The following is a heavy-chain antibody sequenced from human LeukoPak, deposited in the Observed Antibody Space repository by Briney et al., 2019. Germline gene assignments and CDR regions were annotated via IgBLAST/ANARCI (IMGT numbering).Heavy chain of an antibody. V-gene: IGHV4-34*01. CDR1: GGSFSGYY. Sequence: SETLSLTCAVYGGSFSGYYWSWIRQPPGKGLEWIGEINHSGSTNYNPSLKSRVTISVDTSKNQFSLKLSSVTAADTAVYYCARGRGLWFREFGGARIRDYWGQGTLVTVSS. CDR2: INHSGST. J-gene: IGHJ4*02. D-gene: IGHD3-10*01. CDR3: ARGRGLWFREFGGARIRDY.